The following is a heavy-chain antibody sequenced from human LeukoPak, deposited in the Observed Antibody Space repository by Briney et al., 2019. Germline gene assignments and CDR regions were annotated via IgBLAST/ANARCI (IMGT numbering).Heavy chain of an antibody. CDR1: GFTFSSYS. CDR2: IYSGGST. CDR3: ARGEGLFDY. J-gene: IGHJ4*02. V-gene: IGHV3-53*01. Sequence: GGSLRLSCAASGFTFSSYSMNWVRQAPGKGLEWVSVIYSGGSTYYADSVKGRFTISRDNSKNTLYLQMNSLRAEDTAVYYCARGEGLFDYWGQGTLVTVSS.